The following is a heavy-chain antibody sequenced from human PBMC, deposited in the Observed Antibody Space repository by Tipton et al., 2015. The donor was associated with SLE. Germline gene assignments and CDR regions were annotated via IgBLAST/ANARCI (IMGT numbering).Heavy chain of an antibody. Sequence: TLSLTCSVSGDSISSGAYYWGWIRQDPGKGLEWIGYIYNLGNTSYNPSLKSRLAISIDTSKNQFSLQLTSVTAADTAVYYCARAIRFFDPWGQGTLVTVSS. V-gene: IGHV4-31*03. CDR2: IYNLGNT. CDR3: ARAIRFFDP. CDR1: GDSISSGAYY. J-gene: IGHJ5*02. D-gene: IGHD2-2*02.